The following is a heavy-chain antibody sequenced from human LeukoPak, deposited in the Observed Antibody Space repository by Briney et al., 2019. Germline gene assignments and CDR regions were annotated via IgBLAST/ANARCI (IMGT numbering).Heavy chain of an antibody. Sequence: GGSLRLSCAASGFTFSSYSMNWVRQAPGKGLEWVSSISSSSSYIYYADSVKGRFTISRDNAKSSLYLQMNSLRAEDTAVYYCARDGGYDFWSGYYTGFFDPWGQGTLVTVSS. V-gene: IGHV3-21*01. D-gene: IGHD3-3*01. CDR2: ISSSSSYI. CDR1: GFTFSSYS. CDR3: ARDGGYDFWSGYYTGFFDP. J-gene: IGHJ5*02.